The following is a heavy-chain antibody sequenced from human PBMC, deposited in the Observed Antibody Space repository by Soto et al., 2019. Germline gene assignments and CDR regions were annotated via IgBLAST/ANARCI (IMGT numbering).Heavy chain of an antibody. CDR3: ARRDSSSWYNSLDI. Sequence: GESLKISCKGSGYSFISYWIGWVRQMPGKGLEWMGIIYPGDSDTRYSPSFQGQVTISADKSISTAYLQWSSLKASDTAMYYCARRDSSSWYNSLDISGQGTMVTVSS. CDR2: IYPGDSDT. D-gene: IGHD6-13*01. V-gene: IGHV5-51*01. J-gene: IGHJ3*02. CDR1: GYSFISYW.